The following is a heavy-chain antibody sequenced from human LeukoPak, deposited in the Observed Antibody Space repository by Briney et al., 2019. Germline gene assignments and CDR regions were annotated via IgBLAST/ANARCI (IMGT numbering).Heavy chain of an antibody. CDR3: ARDVVVVVAAIGRYYYYMDV. Sequence: SETLSLTCTVSGGSISSYYWSWIRQPAGKGLEWIGRIYTSGSTNYNPSLKSRVTMSVDTSKNQFSLKLSSVTAADTAVYYCARDVVVVVAAIGRYYYYMDVWGKGTTVTVSS. J-gene: IGHJ6*03. V-gene: IGHV4-4*07. CDR1: GGSISSYY. CDR2: IYTSGST. D-gene: IGHD2-15*01.